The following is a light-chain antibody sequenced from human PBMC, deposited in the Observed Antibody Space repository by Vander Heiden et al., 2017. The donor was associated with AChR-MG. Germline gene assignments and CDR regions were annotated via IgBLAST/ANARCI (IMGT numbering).Light chain of an antibody. Sequence: QAVVTTEPSLSVSPGGTVTLTCGSSTGAVTSGHYPYWFQQKPGQAPRTLIYEASKKHSWTPDRFSGSLLGGKAALTLSAAQPEDEANYYCLLSYGGARGVFGGGTKLTVL. CDR3: LLSYGGARGV. V-gene: IGLV7-46*01. CDR2: EAS. CDR1: TGAVTSGHY. J-gene: IGLJ2*01.